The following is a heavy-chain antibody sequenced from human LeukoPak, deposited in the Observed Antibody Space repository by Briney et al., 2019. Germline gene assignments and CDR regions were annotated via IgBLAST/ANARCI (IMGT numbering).Heavy chain of an antibody. J-gene: IGHJ6*02. CDR3: ARDKSFYGMDV. CDR2: ISSSSSYI. Sequence: PGGSLRLSCAASGFTFSSYSMNWVRQAPGEGLEWVSSISSSSSYIYYADSVKGRFTISRDNAKNSLYLQMNSLRAEDTAVYYCARDKSFYGMDVWGQGTTVTVSS. V-gene: IGHV3-21*01. CDR1: GFTFSSYS.